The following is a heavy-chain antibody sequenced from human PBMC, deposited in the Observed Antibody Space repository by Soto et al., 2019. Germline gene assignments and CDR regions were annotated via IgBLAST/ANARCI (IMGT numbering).Heavy chain of an antibody. CDR2: IYYSGST. Sequence: PSETLSLTCTVSGGSINSGGYYWSWIRQHPGKGLEWIGYIYYSGSTYYNPSLKSRVTISVDTSKNQFSLKLSSVTAADTAVYYCAKWPVSFLDYYYGMDVWGQGTTVTVSS. CDR1: GGSINSGGYY. J-gene: IGHJ6*02. D-gene: IGHD3-3*02. CDR3: AKWPVSFLDYYYGMDV. V-gene: IGHV4-31*03.